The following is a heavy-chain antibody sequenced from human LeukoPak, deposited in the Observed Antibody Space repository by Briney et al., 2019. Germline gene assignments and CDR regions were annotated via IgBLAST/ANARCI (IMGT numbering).Heavy chain of an antibody. V-gene: IGHV4-59*01. CDR2: IYYSGST. CDR3: ARVVAGTSYFDY. J-gene: IGHJ4*02. Sequence: SETLSLTCTVSGGSISSYYWSWIRQPPGKGLEWIGYIYYSGSTNYNPFLKSRVTISVDTSKNQFSLKLSSVTAADTAVYYCARVVAGTSYFDYWGQGTLVTVSS. D-gene: IGHD6-19*01. CDR1: GGSISSYY.